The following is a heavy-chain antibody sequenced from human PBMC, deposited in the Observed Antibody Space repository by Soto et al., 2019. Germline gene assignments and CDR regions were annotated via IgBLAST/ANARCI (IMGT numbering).Heavy chain of an antibody. D-gene: IGHD2-21*01. V-gene: IGHV3-30*18. CDR2: ISYDGSNK. CDR1: GFAFSSYG. Sequence: QVQVVESGGGVVQPGRSLRLSCAASGFAFSSYGFHWVRQAPGKGLEWVAVISYDGSNKIHADSVKSRFTISRDNSKNQVYMRMNSLRTDDTAVYYCAKSGYGHCCFDYWGQGTQVSVS. J-gene: IGHJ4*02. CDR3: AKSGYGHCCFDY.